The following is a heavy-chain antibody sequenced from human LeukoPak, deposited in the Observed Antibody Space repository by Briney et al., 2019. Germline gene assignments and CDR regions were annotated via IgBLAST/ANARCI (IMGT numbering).Heavy chain of an antibody. J-gene: IGHJ3*02. CDR1: GYSISSSYY. Sequence: SETLSLTCTVSGYSISSSYYWGWIRQPPGKGLEWIGSIYYGGSTYYNPSLKSRVTISVDTSKNQFSLKLSSVTAADTAVYYCARHVVRATMGGFAFDIWGQGTMVTVSS. D-gene: IGHD1-26*01. V-gene: IGHV4-38-2*02. CDR3: ARHVVRATMGGFAFDI. CDR2: IYYGGST.